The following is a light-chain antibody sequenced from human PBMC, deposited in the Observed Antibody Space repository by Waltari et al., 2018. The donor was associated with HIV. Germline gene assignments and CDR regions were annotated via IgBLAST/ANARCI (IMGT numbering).Light chain of an antibody. CDR2: DDS. J-gene: IGLJ1*01. Sequence: SYVLTQPPSVSVAPGQTARISCGGNNIGSKTVHWYRQRPGQAPVLVVYDDSVRPSGIPERFSGSNSGNTATLTNGLVEAGDEADYYCQVWESSSSHSYVFGTGTTVTVL. CDR1: NIGSKT. V-gene: IGLV3-21*02. CDR3: QVWESSSSHSYV.